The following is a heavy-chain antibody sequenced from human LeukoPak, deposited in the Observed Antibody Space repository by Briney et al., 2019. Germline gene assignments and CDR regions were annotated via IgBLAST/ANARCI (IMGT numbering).Heavy chain of an antibody. Sequence: ASVRVSCKASGYTFTTYAIHWVRQAPGQRLEWMGWIDAGNAKTRYSQKFQGRVTITRDTSASTMYMDLSSLRSEDTAVYYCARDMGSGSLHYWGQGTLVTVSS. CDR3: ARDMGSGSLHY. CDR2: IDAGNAKT. J-gene: IGHJ4*02. CDR1: GYTFTTYA. D-gene: IGHD1-26*01. V-gene: IGHV1-3*01.